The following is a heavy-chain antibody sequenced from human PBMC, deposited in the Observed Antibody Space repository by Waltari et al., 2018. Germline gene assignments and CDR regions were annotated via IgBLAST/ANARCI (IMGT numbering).Heavy chain of an antibody. CDR3: TADLSEFGHGEIDF. J-gene: IGHJ4*02. CDR1: GFSFPHAW. Sequence: EVQLVESGGGLVEPGGSLRLSCTASGFSFPHAWMTWVRQAPGKGLEWVGRIKSRGSGETVDYAAPVKGRFTISRDDSKDTVYLQMSSLRVEDTALYYCTADLSEFGHGEIDFWGQGSQVTVSS. V-gene: IGHV3-15*01. D-gene: IGHD3-3*01. CDR2: IKSRGSGETV.